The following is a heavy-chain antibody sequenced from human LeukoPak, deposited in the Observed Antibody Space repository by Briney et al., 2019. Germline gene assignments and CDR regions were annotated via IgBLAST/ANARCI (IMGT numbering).Heavy chain of an antibody. V-gene: IGHV4-59*02. CDR2: MSYTGNT. D-gene: IGHD2/OR15-2a*01. Sequence: PSETLSLTCVVSGASVSSSYWNWIRQLPGKRLEWIGCMSYTGNTDYNPSLTSRVTISLGTSKNQVSLMLRSVTAADTAVYFCSEGYFELFAPWGQGILVTVSS. J-gene: IGHJ5*02. CDR3: SEGYFELFAP. CDR1: GASVSSSY.